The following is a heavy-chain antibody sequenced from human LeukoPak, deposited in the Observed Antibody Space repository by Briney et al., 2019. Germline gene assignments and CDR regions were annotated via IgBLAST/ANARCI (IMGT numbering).Heavy chain of an antibody. D-gene: IGHD2-15*01. V-gene: IGHV4-34*01. CDR1: GGSFSGYY. Sequence: PSETLSLTCAVHGGSFSGYYWSWIRQPPGKGLEWIGEINHSGSTNYNPSLKSRVTISVDTSKNQFSLKLSSVTAADTAVYYCARGDCSGGSCYHPALWDYWGQGTLVTVSS. CDR2: INHSGST. J-gene: IGHJ4*02. CDR3: ARGDCSGGSCYHPALWDY.